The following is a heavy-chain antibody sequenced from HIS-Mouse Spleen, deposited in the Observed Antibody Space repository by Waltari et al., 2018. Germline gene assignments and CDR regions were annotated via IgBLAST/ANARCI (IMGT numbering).Heavy chain of an antibody. D-gene: IGHD2-2*01. CDR2: INHSGST. J-gene: IGHJ4*02. CDR3: ARGDSIVVVPAALDY. CDR1: GGSFSGYY. Sequence: QVQLQQWGAGLLKPSETLSLTCAVYGGSFSGYYWSWIRQPPGKGLEWIGEINHSGSTNYTPSLKSRVTISVDTSKNQFSLKLSSVTAADTAVYYCARGDSIVVVPAALDYWGQGTLVTVSS. V-gene: IGHV4-34*01.